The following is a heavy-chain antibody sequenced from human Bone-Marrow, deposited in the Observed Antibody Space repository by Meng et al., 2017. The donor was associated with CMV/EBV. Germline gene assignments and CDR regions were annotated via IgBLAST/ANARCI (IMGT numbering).Heavy chain of an antibody. CDR3: VASSSWYNQGDY. CDR2: YSGST. CDR1: GDSIGRSSYY. J-gene: IGHJ4*02. V-gene: IGHV4-39*07. Sequence: SETLSLTCNVSGDSIGRSSYYWGWIRQPPGKGLEWIGYSGSTYHNPSLKSRVTISIDTSKNQFSLNLTSVTAADTAVYYCVASSSWYNQGDYWGQGTLVTVS. D-gene: IGHD6-13*01.